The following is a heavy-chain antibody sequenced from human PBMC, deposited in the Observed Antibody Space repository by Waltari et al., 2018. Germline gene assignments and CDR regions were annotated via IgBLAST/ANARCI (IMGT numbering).Heavy chain of an antibody. Sequence: QVQLVQSGAEVKKPGASVKVSCKASGYTFTGYYMHWVRQAPGKGLEWVAFIRYDGSNKYYADSVKGRFTISRDNSKNTLYLQMNSLRAEDTAVYYCAKVHRPFYYYYYMDVWGKGTTVTVSS. J-gene: IGHJ6*03. V-gene: IGHV3-30*02. CDR2: IRYDGSNK. CDR3: AKVHRPFYYYYYMDV. CDR1: GYTFTGYY.